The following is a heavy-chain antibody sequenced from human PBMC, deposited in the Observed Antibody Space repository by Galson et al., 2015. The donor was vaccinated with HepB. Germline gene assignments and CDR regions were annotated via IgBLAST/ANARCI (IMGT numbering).Heavy chain of an antibody. Sequence: SVKVSCKASGYTFTSYAMHWVRQAPGQRLEWMGWINVGNGNTKYSQKFQGRVTITRDTSASTAYMELSSLRSEDTAVYYCAREGGGSYRYYYYYMDVWGKGTTVTVSS. CDR2: INVGNGNT. D-gene: IGHD1-26*01. J-gene: IGHJ6*03. CDR3: AREGGGSYRYYYYYMDV. CDR1: GYTFTSYA. V-gene: IGHV1-3*01.